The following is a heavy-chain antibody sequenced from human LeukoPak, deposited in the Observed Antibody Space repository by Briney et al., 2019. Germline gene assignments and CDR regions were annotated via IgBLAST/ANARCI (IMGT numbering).Heavy chain of an antibody. CDR2: ISAYNGNT. V-gene: IGHV1-18*01. CDR3: ARDGSRYCSGGSCSYYYYYYGMDV. Sequence: ASVKVSCKASGYTFTSYGISWVRQAPGQGLEWMGWISAYNGNTNYAQELQGRVTMTTDTSTSTAYMELRSLRSDDTAVYYCARDGSRYCSGGSCSYYYYYYGMDVWGQGTTVTVSS. J-gene: IGHJ6*02. D-gene: IGHD2-15*01. CDR1: GYTFTSYG.